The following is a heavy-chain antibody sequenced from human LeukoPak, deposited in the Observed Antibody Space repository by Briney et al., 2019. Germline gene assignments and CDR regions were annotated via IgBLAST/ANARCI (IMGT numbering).Heavy chain of an antibody. J-gene: IGHJ4*02. D-gene: IGHD1-26*01. CDR3: ARAYSGSYDTYAYYYFDY. CDR1: GFTFSSYS. CDR2: ISSSSSYI. Sequence: GSLRLSCAASGFTFSSYSMNWVRQAPGKGLEWVSSISSSSSYIYYADSVKGRFTISRDNAKNSLYLQMNSLRAEDTAVYYCARAYSGSYDTYAYYYFDYWGQGTLVTVSS. V-gene: IGHV3-21*01.